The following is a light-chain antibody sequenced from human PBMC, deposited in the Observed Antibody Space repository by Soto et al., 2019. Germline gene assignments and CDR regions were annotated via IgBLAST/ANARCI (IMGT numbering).Light chain of an antibody. J-gene: IGKJ1*01. CDR1: QSVASN. V-gene: IGKV3-15*01. CDR2: GAS. CDR3: QQYNNWPPWT. Sequence: EIVMTQSPATLSVSPVDRATLSCRASQSVASNLAWYQQKPGQGPRLLIYGASTRATGVPARFSGSVSGTDFTLTISSLQSEDFAVYYCQQYNNWPPWTFGQGTKVEIK.